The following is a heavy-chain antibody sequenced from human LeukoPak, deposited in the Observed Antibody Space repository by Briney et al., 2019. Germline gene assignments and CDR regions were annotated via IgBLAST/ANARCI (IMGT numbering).Heavy chain of an antibody. Sequence: SETLSLTCTVSGGSISSSSYYWGWIRQPPGKGLEWIGSIYYSGSTYYNPSLKSRVTISVDTSKNQFSLKLSSVTAADTAVYYCARGGDYGDYGPPFDYWGQGTLVTVSS. D-gene: IGHD4-17*01. J-gene: IGHJ4*02. CDR2: IYYSGST. V-gene: IGHV4-39*07. CDR1: GGSISSSSYY. CDR3: ARGGDYGDYGPPFDY.